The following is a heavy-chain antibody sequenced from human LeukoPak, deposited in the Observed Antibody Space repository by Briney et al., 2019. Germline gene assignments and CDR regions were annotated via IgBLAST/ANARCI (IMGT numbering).Heavy chain of an antibody. V-gene: IGHV1-18*01. J-gene: IGHJ6*02. CDR1: GYTFTSYG. CDR2: INAYNGNT. Sequence: ASVKVSCKASGYTFTSYGISWVRQAPGQGLEWMGWINAYNGNTNYAQKLQGRVTMTTDTSTSTAYMELRSLISDDTAVYYCARDIVVVTAMGSSYYYYYGMDVWGQGTTVTVSS. CDR3: ARDIVVVTAMGSSYYYYYGMDV. D-gene: IGHD2-21*02.